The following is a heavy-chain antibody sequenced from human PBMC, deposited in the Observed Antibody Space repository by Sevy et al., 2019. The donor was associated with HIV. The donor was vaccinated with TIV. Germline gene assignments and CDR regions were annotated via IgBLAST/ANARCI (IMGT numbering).Heavy chain of an antibody. Sequence: GGSLRLSCAASGFTFSRYALHWVRQAPGKGLEWVAVISSNGSNKYSADSVKGRFTISRDNSKNTLNLQMNSLRGEDTTVYYCARITQGGTIFSGMDVWGQGTTVTVSS. D-gene: IGHD3-9*01. J-gene: IGHJ6*02. CDR2: ISSNGSNK. V-gene: IGHV3-30*04. CDR1: GFTFSRYA. CDR3: ARITQGGTIFSGMDV.